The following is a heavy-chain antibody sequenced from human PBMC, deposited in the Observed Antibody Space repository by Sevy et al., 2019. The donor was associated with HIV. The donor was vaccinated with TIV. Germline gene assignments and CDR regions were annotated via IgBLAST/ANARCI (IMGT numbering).Heavy chain of an antibody. CDR1: GFTFNNYA. Sequence: GGSLRLSCAASGFTFNNYAMTWVRQAPGKGLEWVSAVSGGGDTTYYADSVKGRFTISRDNSKNTLYLQMNSLRAEDTAVYYCARNLSPSGAFDIWGQGTRVTVSS. CDR3: ARNLSPSGAFDI. CDR2: VSGGGDTT. V-gene: IGHV3-23*01. J-gene: IGHJ3*02. D-gene: IGHD6-25*01.